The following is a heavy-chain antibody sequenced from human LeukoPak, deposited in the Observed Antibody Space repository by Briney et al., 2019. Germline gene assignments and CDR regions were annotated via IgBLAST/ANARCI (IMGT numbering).Heavy chain of an antibody. D-gene: IGHD3-22*01. CDR3: ARGGYYESSGYYEYFQH. CDR2: IYTSGST. CDR1: GGSISNYY. Sequence: SETLSLTCTVSGGSISNYYWSWIRQPAGKGLEWIGRIYTSGSTIYNPSLKSRVTMSVDTSKNQFSLKLSSVTAADTAVYYCARGGYYESSGYYEYFQHWGQGTLVTVSA. J-gene: IGHJ1*01. V-gene: IGHV4-4*07.